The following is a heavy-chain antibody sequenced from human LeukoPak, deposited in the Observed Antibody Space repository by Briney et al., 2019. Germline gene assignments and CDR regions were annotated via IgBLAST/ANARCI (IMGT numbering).Heavy chain of an antibody. D-gene: IGHD3-3*01. V-gene: IGHV1-8*01. CDR2: MNPNSGNT. CDR3: ARGSGGDFWSGYYRRNWFDP. J-gene: IGHJ5*02. Sequence: GASVKVSCKASGYTFTSYDINWVRQATGQGLEWMGWMNPNSGNTGYAQKFQGRVTMTRNTSISTAYVELSSLRSEDTAVYYCARGSGGDFWSGYYRRNWFDPWGQGTLVTVSS. CDR1: GYTFTSYD.